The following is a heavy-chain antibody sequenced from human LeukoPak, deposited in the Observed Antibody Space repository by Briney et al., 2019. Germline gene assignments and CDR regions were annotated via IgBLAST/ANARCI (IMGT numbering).Heavy chain of an antibody. D-gene: IGHD6-6*01. V-gene: IGHV3-21*01. CDR1: GFTFSSYS. CDR2: ISSSSSYI. J-gene: IGHJ4*02. CDR3: ARRSDSSSSGFDY. Sequence: GGSLRLSCAASGFTFSSYSMNWVRQAPGKGLEWVSSISSSSSYIYYADSVKGRFTISRDNAKNSLYLQMNSLRAEDTAVYYCARRSDSSSSGFDYWGQGTLVTVSS.